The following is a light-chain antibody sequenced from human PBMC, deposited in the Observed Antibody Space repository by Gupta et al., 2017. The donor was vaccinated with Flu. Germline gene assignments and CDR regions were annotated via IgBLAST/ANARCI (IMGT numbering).Light chain of an antibody. CDR3: QQRRNGPLT. Sequence: PATLSVSPGERATLACRASQSDGSYLAWYQQRPGQVPRFLVYDASNRATGIPARFSGSGSGTDFTLTISSLQPEDVAVYYCQQRRNGPLTFGEGTRVEIK. CDR2: DAS. V-gene: IGKV3-11*01. J-gene: IGKJ4*01. CDR1: QSDGSY.